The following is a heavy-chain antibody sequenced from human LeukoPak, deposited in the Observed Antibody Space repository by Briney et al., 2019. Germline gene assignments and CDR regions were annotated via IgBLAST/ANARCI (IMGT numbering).Heavy chain of an antibody. J-gene: IGHJ4*02. D-gene: IGHD2-8*01. CDR2: IYYTGST. V-gene: IGHV4-39*01. CDR3: ARGPVSHDFDY. CDR1: GGSIRSSSCY. Sequence: SETLSLTCTVSGGSIRSSSCYWGWIRQPPGKGLAWIGSIYYTGSTYYNPSLKSRVTISVDTSKNQFSLKLSSVTAADTAVYYCARGPVSHDFDYWGQGTLVTVSS.